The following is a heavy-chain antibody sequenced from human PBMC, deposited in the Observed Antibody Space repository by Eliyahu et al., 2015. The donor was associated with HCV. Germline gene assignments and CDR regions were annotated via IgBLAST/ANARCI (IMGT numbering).Heavy chain of an antibody. Sequence: QVQLVQSGAEMKKPGASVRVXXRAYGYTFSSNXIAWVRQAPGQGLEWMGXFSAYSGNTYYTQMLQGRVSMTTDTSTNTAYMELRSLRSDDTALYYCATYSSAYYYADYWVQGTLVTVSS. CDR2: FSAYSGNT. CDR1: GYTFSSNX. CDR3: ATYSSAYYYADY. V-gene: IGHV1-18*04. D-gene: IGHD3-22*01. J-gene: IGHJ4*02.